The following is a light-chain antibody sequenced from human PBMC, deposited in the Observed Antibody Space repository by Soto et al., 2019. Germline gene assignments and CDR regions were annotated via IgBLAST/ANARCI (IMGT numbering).Light chain of an antibody. CDR1: QSVSSN. V-gene: IGKV3-15*01. J-gene: IGKJ1*01. CDR2: GAS. CDR3: QQYNNWPPGT. Sequence: IVMTQSPATLSVSPGERAILSCRASQSVSSNLAWYQQKPGQAPRLLIYGASTRATGIPARFSGSGSGTEFTLTISSLQSEDFAVYYCQQYNNWPPGTFGQGTKVDIK.